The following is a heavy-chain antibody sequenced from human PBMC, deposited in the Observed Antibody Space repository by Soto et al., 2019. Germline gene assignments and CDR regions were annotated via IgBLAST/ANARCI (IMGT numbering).Heavy chain of an antibody. V-gene: IGHV3-23*01. J-gene: IGHJ6*02. Sequence: GGSLRLSCAASGFTFSSYAMSWVRQAPGKGLEWVSAISGSGGSTYYADSVKGRFTISRDNSKNTLYLQMNSLRAEDTAVYYCANDQYYYYYGMDVWGQGTTVTVSS. CDR3: ANDQYYYYYGMDV. CDR1: GFTFSSYA. CDR2: ISGSGGST.